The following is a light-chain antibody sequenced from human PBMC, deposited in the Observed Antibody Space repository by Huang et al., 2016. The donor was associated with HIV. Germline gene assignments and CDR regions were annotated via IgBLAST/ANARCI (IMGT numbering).Light chain of an antibody. CDR1: ERLSGN. J-gene: IGKJ2*01. V-gene: IGKV3-15*01. Sequence: EIVLTQSPATLSVSPGERAALSCRASERLSGNVAWYQQKPGQAPRRLIDGASTRATGIPARLSGNGSGTEFTLTISSLQSEDLAVYYCQQYNTWPPRYTFGQGTKLDI. CDR3: QQYNTWPPRYT. CDR2: GAS.